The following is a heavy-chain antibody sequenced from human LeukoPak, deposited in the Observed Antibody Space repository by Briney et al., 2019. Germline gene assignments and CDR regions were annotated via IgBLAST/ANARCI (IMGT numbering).Heavy chain of an antibody. J-gene: IGHJ4*02. CDR3: AREGITFGGVIVLADY. V-gene: IGHV1-18*04. CDR2: ISAYNGNT. Sequence: ASVKVSCKASGYTFTGYYMHWVRQAPGQGLEWMGWISAYNGNTNYAQKLQGRVTMTTDTSTSTAYMELRSLRSDDTAVYYCAREGITFGGVIVLADYWGQGTLVTVSS. CDR1: GYTFTGYY. D-gene: IGHD3-16*02.